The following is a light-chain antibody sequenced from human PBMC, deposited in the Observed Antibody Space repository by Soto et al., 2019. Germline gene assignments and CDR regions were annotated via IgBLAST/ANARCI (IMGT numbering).Light chain of an antibody. CDR1: SSDVGSYNR. Sequence: QSALTQPPSVSGSPGQSVTISCTGTSSDVGSYNRVSWYQQPPGTAPKLIIYEVSNRPSGVPDRFSGSKSGNTASLTISGLQAEDEADYYCSSYTTSSILVFGGGTKLTVL. CDR3: SSYTTSSILV. J-gene: IGLJ2*01. CDR2: EVS. V-gene: IGLV2-18*02.